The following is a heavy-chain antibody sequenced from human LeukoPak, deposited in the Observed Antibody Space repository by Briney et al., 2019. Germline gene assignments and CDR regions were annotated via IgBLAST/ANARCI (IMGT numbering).Heavy chain of an antibody. CDR2: INHSGST. Sequence: ASETLSLTCAVYGGSFSGYYWSWIRQPPGKGLEWIGEINHSGSTNYNPSLKSRVTISVDTSKNQFSLKLSSVTAADTAVYYCAREGTNLGYYYYYMDVWGKGTTVTVSS. D-gene: IGHD1-1*01. CDR3: AREGTNLGYYYYYMDV. V-gene: IGHV4-34*01. CDR1: GGSFSGYY. J-gene: IGHJ6*03.